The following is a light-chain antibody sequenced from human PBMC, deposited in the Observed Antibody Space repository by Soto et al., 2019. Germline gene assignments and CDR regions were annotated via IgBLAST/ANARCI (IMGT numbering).Light chain of an antibody. CDR2: END. Sequence: QSVLTQPPSVSAAPGQKVTISCSGSSSNIGNNYVSWYQQLPGTAPKLLIYENDLRPSGITDRFSGSKSGTSATLGIAGLQTGDEADYYCATWDSSLSAGVFGGGTKVTVL. CDR1: SSNIGNNY. J-gene: IGLJ2*01. CDR3: ATWDSSLSAGV. V-gene: IGLV1-51*02.